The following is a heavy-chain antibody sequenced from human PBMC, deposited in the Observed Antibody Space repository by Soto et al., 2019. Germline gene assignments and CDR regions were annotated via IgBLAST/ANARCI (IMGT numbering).Heavy chain of an antibody. Sequence: SETLSLTCTVSGAYISSSSYYWGWIRQPPGKGLEWIGTIYYSGSTYYNPSLKSRVTISVDTSKNQFSLKLRSVTAADTAVYYCARVNVTLDLWGQGTQVTVSS. CDR2: IYYSGST. J-gene: IGHJ4*02. V-gene: IGHV4-39*01. CDR1: GAYISSSSYY. CDR3: ARVNVTLDL. D-gene: IGHD2-21*02.